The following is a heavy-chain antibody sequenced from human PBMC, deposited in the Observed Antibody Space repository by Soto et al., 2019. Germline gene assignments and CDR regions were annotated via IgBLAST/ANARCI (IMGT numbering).Heavy chain of an antibody. Sequence: APVKASCKASGYTFTSYYMHWLRQAPGQGHEKMGIINPSGGSTSNAQKFQGRVTMTRDTSTSTVYMELSSLRSEDTAVYYCARDLVVVPAAKGGRYWGQGTLVTVSS. CDR3: ARDLVVVPAAKGGRY. CDR2: INPSGGST. V-gene: IGHV1-46*03. D-gene: IGHD2-2*01. J-gene: IGHJ4*02. CDR1: GYTFTSYY.